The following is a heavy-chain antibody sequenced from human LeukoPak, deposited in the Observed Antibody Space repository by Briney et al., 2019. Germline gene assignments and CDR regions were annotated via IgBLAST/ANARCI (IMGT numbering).Heavy chain of an antibody. Sequence: SETLSLTCDVSGGSVSDNHWSWIRLAAGKGLEWIGRIHSSWSTSYNPSLKSRVTLSIDMSKNEFALKLSSMTAADTAVYYCAREARRYCTSTTCYMDFFFDYWGQGTLVTVSS. V-gene: IGHV4-4*07. J-gene: IGHJ4*02. CDR1: GGSVSDNH. CDR3: AREARRYCTSTTCYMDFFFDY. D-gene: IGHD2-2*02. CDR2: IHSSWST.